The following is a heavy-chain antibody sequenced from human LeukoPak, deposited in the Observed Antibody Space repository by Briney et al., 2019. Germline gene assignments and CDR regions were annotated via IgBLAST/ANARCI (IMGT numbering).Heavy chain of an antibody. Sequence: GGSLRLSCAASGFTFSSYSMNWVRQAPGKGLEWVSVIYSGGSTYYADSVKGRFTISRDNSKNTLYLQMNSLRAEDTAVYYCARDGGEQQLVLFDYWGQGTLVTVSS. J-gene: IGHJ4*02. CDR1: GFTFSSYS. V-gene: IGHV3-66*01. CDR2: IYSGGST. CDR3: ARDGGEQQLVLFDY. D-gene: IGHD6-13*01.